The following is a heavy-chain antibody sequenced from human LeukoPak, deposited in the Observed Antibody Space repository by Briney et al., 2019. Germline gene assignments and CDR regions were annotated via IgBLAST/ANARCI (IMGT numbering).Heavy chain of an antibody. CDR1: GYTFTSYD. J-gene: IGHJ5*02. V-gene: IGHV1-8*01. CDR2: MNPNSGNT. D-gene: IGHD3-10*01. CDR3: ARAGRITMLRGVIRYNWFDP. Sequence: ASVKVSCKASGYTFTSYDINWVRQATGQGLEWMGWMNPNSGNTGYAQKFQGRVTMTRNTSISTAYMELSSLRSEDTAVYYCARAGRITMLRGVIRYNWFDPWGQGTLVTVSS.